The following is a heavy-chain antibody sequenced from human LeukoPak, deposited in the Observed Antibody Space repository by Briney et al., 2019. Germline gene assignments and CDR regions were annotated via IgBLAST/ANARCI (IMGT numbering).Heavy chain of an antibody. CDR1: GGSFSGYY. V-gene: IGHV4-34*01. CDR3: ATTPRGGLDY. J-gene: IGHJ4*02. Sequence: PSETLSLTCAVYGGSFSGYYWSWIRQPPGKGLEWIGEINHSGSTNYNPSLKRRVTISVDTSKNQFSLKLSSVTAADTAVYYCATTPRGGLDYWGQGTLVTVSS. D-gene: IGHD2-15*01. CDR2: INHSGST.